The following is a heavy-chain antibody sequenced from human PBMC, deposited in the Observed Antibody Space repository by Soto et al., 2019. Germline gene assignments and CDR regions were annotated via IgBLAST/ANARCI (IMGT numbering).Heavy chain of an antibody. CDR1: GFTFSSYE. Sequence: GGSLRLSCAASGFTFSSYEMNWVRQAPGKGLEWISYIDYSGETIYYADSVKGRFTISRDNAKNSLYLQMNSLRAEDTVVYYCASPWGSFDYWGQGTLVTVSS. D-gene: IGHD7-27*01. J-gene: IGHJ4*02. CDR3: ASPWGSFDY. CDR2: IDYSGETI. V-gene: IGHV3-48*03.